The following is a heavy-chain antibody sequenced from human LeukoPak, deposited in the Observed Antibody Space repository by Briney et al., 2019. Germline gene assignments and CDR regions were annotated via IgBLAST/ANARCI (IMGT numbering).Heavy chain of an antibody. V-gene: IGHV3-23*01. Sequence: GGSLRLSCAASGFTFSSYAMSWIRQPPGKGLEWVSAISGSGGSTYNADSVNGRFIISTDNSKNTLYLQMSGLRAEDTAVYYCAKSRAAAGIFVFDYWGQGALVTVSS. CDR2: ISGSGGST. D-gene: IGHD6-13*01. CDR1: GFTFSSYA. CDR3: AKSRAAAGIFVFDY. J-gene: IGHJ4*02.